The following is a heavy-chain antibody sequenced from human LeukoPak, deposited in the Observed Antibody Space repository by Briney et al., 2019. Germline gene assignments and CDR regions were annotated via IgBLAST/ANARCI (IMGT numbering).Heavy chain of an antibody. V-gene: IGHV1-69*05. CDR1: GGTFSSYA. CDR3: ARVKRYDYYYMDV. CDR2: IIPIFGTA. D-gene: IGHD5-24*01. J-gene: IGHJ6*03. Sequence: ASVKVSCKASGGTFSSYAISWVRQAPGQGLEWMGGIIPIFGTANYAQKFQGRVTITTDESTRTSYMEMSSLRSEDTAVYYCARVKRYDYYYMDVWGKGTTVTVSS.